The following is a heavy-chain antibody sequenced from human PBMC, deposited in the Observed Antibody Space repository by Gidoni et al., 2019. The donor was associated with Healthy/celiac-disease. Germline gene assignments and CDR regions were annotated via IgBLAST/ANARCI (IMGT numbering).Heavy chain of an antibody. CDR3: ARRERWGVRYFDY. CDR1: GGSISSSSYY. Sequence: QLQLQESGPGLVKPSETLSLTCTVSGGSISSSSYYWGWIRQPPGKGLEWIGSIYYSGSTYYNPSLKSRVTISVDTSKNQFSLKLSSVTAADTAVYYCARRERWGVRYFDYWGQGTLVTVSS. J-gene: IGHJ4*02. V-gene: IGHV4-39*01. CDR2: IYYSGST. D-gene: IGHD1-26*01.